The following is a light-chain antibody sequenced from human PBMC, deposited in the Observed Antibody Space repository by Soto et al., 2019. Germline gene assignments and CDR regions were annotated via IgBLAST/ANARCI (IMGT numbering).Light chain of an antibody. CDR3: GADHDSGSDFFYV. CDR1: SGYSYYK. V-gene: IGLV9-49*01. J-gene: IGLJ1*01. Sequence: LTQPPSASASLGASVTLTCTLSSGYSYYKVDWYQQRPGKGPRFVMRVGTGGIEGSKGDGIPDRFSVLGSGLNRYLTIENIQEEDESDYHCGADHDSGSDFFYVFGTGTKVTVL. CDR2: VGTGGIEG.